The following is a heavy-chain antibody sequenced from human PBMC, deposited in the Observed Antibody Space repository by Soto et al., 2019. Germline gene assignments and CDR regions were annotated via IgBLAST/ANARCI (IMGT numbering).Heavy chain of an antibody. Sequence: ASVKVSCKASGYTVTSYGISGVRQAPGQGLEWMGWISAYNGNTNYAQKLQGRVTMTTDTSTSTAYMELRSLRSDDTAVYYCARVSMDYYDSSGLYYYYYYGMDVCGPGTTVT. CDR3: ARVSMDYYDSSGLYYYYYYGMDV. D-gene: IGHD3-22*01. V-gene: IGHV1-18*01. CDR1: GYTVTSYG. J-gene: IGHJ6*02. CDR2: ISAYNGNT.